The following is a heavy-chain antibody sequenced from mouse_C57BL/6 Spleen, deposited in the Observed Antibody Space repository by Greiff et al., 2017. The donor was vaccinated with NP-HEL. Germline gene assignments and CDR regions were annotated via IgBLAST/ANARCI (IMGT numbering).Heavy chain of an antibody. Sequence: QVQLQQSGPELVKPGASVKISCKASGYAFSSSWMNWVKQRPGKGLEWIGRIYPGDGDTNYNGKFKGKATLTADKSSSTAYMQLSSLTSEDSAVYFCARGLGYGSSYYFDYWGQGTTLTVSS. D-gene: IGHD1-1*01. V-gene: IGHV1-82*01. CDR2: IYPGDGDT. CDR3: ARGLGYGSSYYFDY. J-gene: IGHJ2*01. CDR1: GYAFSSSW.